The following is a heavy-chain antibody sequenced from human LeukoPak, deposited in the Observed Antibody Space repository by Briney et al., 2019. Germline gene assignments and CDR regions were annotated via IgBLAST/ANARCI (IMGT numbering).Heavy chain of an antibody. D-gene: IGHD3-16*01. Sequence: PSETLSLTSTLAAASISSSRYYCGWIRQPPGKGLEWFGSIYYSGTTYYNPSLKSRVSISVDTSKSQFSLKLSSVTAADTALYYCTRHPGIYNYVWYPYYFDCWGQGTLVTVSS. CDR3: TRHPGIYNYVWYPYYFDC. J-gene: IGHJ4*02. V-gene: IGHV4-39*01. CDR1: AASISSSRYY. CDR2: IYYSGTT.